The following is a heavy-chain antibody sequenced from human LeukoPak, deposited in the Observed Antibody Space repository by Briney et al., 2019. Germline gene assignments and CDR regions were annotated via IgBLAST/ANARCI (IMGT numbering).Heavy chain of an antibody. Sequence: SETLSLTCTVSGGSISNYYWTWIRQPPGKGLEWIGYIFYSGSTNYNPSLKSRVTISVDTSKNQFSLKLNSVTAADTAVYYCARGSRELYYFDYWGQGTLVTVSS. CDR2: IFYSGST. V-gene: IGHV4-59*01. D-gene: IGHD1-7*01. CDR1: GGSISNYY. J-gene: IGHJ4*02. CDR3: ARGSRELYYFDY.